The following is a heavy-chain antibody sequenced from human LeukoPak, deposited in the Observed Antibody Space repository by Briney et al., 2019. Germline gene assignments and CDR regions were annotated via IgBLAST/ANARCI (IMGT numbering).Heavy chain of an antibody. Sequence: SETLSLTCTVSGGSISSYYWSWIRQPAGKGLEWIGRIYTSGSTNYNPSLKSRVTMSVDTSKNQFSLQLNSVTPEDTAVYYCARDLGYSSGWPWGYYYYYYMDVWGKGTTVTVSS. CDR1: GGSISSYY. CDR2: IYTSGST. J-gene: IGHJ6*03. V-gene: IGHV4-4*07. D-gene: IGHD6-19*01. CDR3: ARDLGYSSGWPWGYYYYYYMDV.